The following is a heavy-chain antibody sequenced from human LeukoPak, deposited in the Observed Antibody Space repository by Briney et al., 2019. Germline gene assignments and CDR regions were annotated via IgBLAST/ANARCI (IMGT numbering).Heavy chain of an antibody. CDR2: IRSKAYGGTT. V-gene: IGHV3-49*04. CDR1: GFTFGDYA. D-gene: IGHD1-26*01. J-gene: IGHJ4*02. CDR3: TTGGSYLDFDY. Sequence: GGSLRLSCTASGFTFGDYAMSWVRQAPGKGLEWVGFIRSKAYGGTTEYAASVKGSFTTSRDDSKSIAYLQMNSLKTEDTAVYYCTTGGSYLDFDYWGQGTLVTVSS.